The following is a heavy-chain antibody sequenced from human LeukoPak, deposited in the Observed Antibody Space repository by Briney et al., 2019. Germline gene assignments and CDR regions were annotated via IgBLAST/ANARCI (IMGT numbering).Heavy chain of an antibody. V-gene: IGHV1-18*01. J-gene: IGHJ5*02. D-gene: IGHD6-19*01. CDR2: ISAYNGNT. CDR3: ARAPPFIAVAGSGNWFDP. CDR1: GYTFTSYG. Sequence: ASVKVSCKASGYTFTSYGISWVRQAPGQGLEWMGWISAYNGNTNYAQKPQGRVTMTTDTSTSTGYMELRSLRSDDTAVYYCARAPPFIAVAGSGNWFDPWGQGTLVTVSS.